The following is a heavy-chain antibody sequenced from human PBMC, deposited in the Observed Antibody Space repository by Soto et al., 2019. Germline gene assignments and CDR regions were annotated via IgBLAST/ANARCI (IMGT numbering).Heavy chain of an antibody. Sequence: SVKVSCKASGGTFSSYAISWVRQAPGQGLEWMGGIIPIFGTANYAQKFQGRVTITADESTSTAYMELSSLRSEDTAVYYCARVGDYSTWFDPWGQGTLVTVSS. D-gene: IGHD4-4*01. CDR1: GGTFSSYA. CDR3: ARVGDYSTWFDP. V-gene: IGHV1-69*13. CDR2: IIPIFGTA. J-gene: IGHJ5*02.